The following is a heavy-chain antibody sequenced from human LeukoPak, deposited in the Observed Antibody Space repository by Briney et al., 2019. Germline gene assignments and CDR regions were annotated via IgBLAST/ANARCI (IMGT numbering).Heavy chain of an antibody. CDR2: INSDGSST. CDR3: ARVVTPMIRNGLDS. V-gene: IGHV3-74*01. Sequence: RTGGSLRLSCAASGFTFSSYWMHWVRQAPGKGLVWVSRINSDGSSTNYADSVKGRFTISRDNAKNTLYLQMNSLRAEDTAVYYCARVVTPMIRNGLDSWGQGTLVTVSS. J-gene: IGHJ5*01. CDR1: GFTFSSYW. D-gene: IGHD3-10*01.